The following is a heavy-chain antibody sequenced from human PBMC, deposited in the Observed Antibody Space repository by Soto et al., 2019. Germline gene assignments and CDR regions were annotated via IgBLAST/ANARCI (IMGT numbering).Heavy chain of an antibody. J-gene: IGHJ4*02. Sequence: EILPLTCTPSGGRRSSYYWSWIRQPPGKGLEWIGYIYYSGSTNYNPSLKSRVTISVDTSKKQFSLKLSSVTAADTAVYYCARDIAAAGFDYWGQGTLVTVSA. CDR2: IYYSGST. CDR1: GGRRSSYY. D-gene: IGHD6-13*01. CDR3: ARDIAAAGFDY. V-gene: IGHV4-59*01.